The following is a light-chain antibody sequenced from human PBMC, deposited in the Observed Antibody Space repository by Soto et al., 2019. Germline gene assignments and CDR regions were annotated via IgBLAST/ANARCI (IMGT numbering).Light chain of an antibody. V-gene: IGLV2-14*01. Sequence: QSALTQPASVSGSPGQTITISCTGTSSDVGGYAYVSWYQQYPGKVPNLVISEVSNRPSGVSHRFSGSRSGNTASLTISGLHAEDEADYHCSSYKSRTTPVFGGGTKVTVL. CDR3: SSYKSRTTPV. J-gene: IGLJ2*01. CDR1: SSDVGGYAY. CDR2: EVS.